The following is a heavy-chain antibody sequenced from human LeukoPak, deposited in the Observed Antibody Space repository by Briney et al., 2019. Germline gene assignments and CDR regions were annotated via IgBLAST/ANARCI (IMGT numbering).Heavy chain of an antibody. J-gene: IGHJ5*02. CDR3: ASVGGLRGNWFDP. D-gene: IGHD4-17*01. CDR1: GFTFSSYS. CDR2: ISSSSSYI. Sequence: PGGSLRLSCAASGFTFSSYSMNWVRQAPGKGLEWVSSISSSSSYIYYADSVKGRFTISRDNAKNSLYLQMNSLRAEDTAVYYCASVGGLRGNWFDPWGQGTLVTVSS. V-gene: IGHV3-21*01.